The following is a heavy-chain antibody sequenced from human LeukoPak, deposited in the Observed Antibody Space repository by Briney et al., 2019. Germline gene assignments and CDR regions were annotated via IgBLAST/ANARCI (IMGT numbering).Heavy chain of an antibody. CDR2: IYNSGSA. CDR3: AKNRVAAAGTTFAT. V-gene: IGHV4-4*07. Sequence: SETLSLTCTVSGGSMEIDYWNWIRQPAGKGLEWIGRIYNSGSANYSSSLKSRVTMSIDTSKSRISLQLTSVTAADTAVYYCAKNRVAAAGTTFATWGQGTLVTVSS. CDR1: GGSMEIDY. D-gene: IGHD6-13*01. J-gene: IGHJ5*02.